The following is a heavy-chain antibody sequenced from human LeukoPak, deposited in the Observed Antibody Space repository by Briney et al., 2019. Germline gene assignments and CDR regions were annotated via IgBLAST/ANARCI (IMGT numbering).Heavy chain of an antibody. CDR3: ARKFAS. CDR1: GGSVSSGNYY. V-gene: IGHV4-61*01. J-gene: IGHJ5*01. Sequence: PSETLSLTCTVSGGSVSSGNYYWRWIRQPPGEGLEWIGSIYNSGSTNYNPSLKKRVTVSVDTSRNQFSLKLSSVTVADTAVYYCARKFASWGQGTLVTVSS. CDR2: IYNSGST.